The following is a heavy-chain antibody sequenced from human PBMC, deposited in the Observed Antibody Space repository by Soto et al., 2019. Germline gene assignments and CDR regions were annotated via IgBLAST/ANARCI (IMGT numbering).Heavy chain of an antibody. CDR2: INSEGRNT. D-gene: IGHD5-18*01. Sequence: EVQLVESGGGLVQPGGSLRLSCAASGFTFTTYWMHWVRQAPGKGLEWVSRINSEGRNTNYADSVKGRFTFSRDNAKNTVYLEMNSLRVEDTAVYYCAREAYSYGDFDYWGQGAVVTVSS. CDR3: AREAYSYGDFDY. V-gene: IGHV3-74*01. CDR1: GFTFTTYW. J-gene: IGHJ4*02.